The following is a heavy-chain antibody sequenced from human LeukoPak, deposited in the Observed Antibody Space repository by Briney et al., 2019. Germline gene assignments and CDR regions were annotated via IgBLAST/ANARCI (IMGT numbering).Heavy chain of an antibody. V-gene: IGHV4-59*01. J-gene: IGHJ4*02. D-gene: IGHD6-19*01. Sequence: SETLSLTCTVSGDSISNYYWSWIRQSPGKELEGIGYMYNRGSTIFNPSLKSRVTISTNTSKNQFSLRLTSVTAADTAVYYCARAEKAVTGTLDSWGQGTLITVSS. CDR1: GDSISNYY. CDR3: ARAEKAVTGTLDS. CDR2: MYNRGST.